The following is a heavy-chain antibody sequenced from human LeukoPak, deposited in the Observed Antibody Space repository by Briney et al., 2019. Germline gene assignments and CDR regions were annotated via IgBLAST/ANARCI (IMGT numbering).Heavy chain of an antibody. CDR1: GGTFSSYA. CDR3: AKDRYGGTIFGVVIN. J-gene: IGHJ4*02. CDR2: IIPIFGTA. Sequence: ASVKVSCKASGGTFSSYAISWVRQAPGQGLEWMGGIIPIFGTANYAQKFQGRVTITADESTSTAYMELSSLRAEDTAVYYCAKDRYGGTIFGVVINWGQGTLVTVSS. D-gene: IGHD3-3*01. V-gene: IGHV1-69*13.